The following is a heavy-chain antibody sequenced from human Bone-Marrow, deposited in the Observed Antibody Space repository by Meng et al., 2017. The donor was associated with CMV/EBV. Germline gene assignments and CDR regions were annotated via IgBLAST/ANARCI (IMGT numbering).Heavy chain of an antibody. Sequence: ASVKVSCKVSGYTLSDFSIHWVRQAPGKGLEWMGGVDPEDGETIYPQNFQGRVSMTEDTSTDTAYMELRSLRSEDTAVYYCASLSFWSGYYGSPGPYYYYGMDVWGQGTTVTVSS. V-gene: IGHV1-24*01. CDR1: GYTLSDFS. CDR2: VDPEDGET. CDR3: ASLSFWSGYYGSPGPYYYYGMDV. J-gene: IGHJ6*02. D-gene: IGHD3-3*01.